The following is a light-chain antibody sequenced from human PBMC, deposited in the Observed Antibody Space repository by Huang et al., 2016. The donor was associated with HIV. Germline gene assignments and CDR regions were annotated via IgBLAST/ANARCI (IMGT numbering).Light chain of an antibody. J-gene: IGKJ4*01. CDR1: QDINNF. Sequence: DIQMTQSPSSLSASVGDRVTITCQASQDINNFLTWYQQKQGKAPKLLILDASNLQTGVPSRFSGSGSGTHFTFTITSLQRDDIGTYYCQQYDDVPISFGGGTKV. V-gene: IGKV1-33*01. CDR3: QQYDDVPIS. CDR2: DAS.